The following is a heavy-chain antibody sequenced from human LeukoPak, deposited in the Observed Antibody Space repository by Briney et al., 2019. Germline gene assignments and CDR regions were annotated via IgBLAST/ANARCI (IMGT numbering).Heavy chain of an antibody. D-gene: IGHD2-2*02. CDR1: GFTFSSYA. CDR3: AKPSGIVVVPAAIPGDWFDP. Sequence: PGGSLRLSCAASGFTFSSYAMSWVRQAPGKGLEWVSAISGSGGSTYYADSVKGRFTISRDNSKNTLYLQMNSLRAEGTAVYYCAKPSGIVVVPAAIPGDWFDPWGQGTLVTVSS. CDR2: ISGSGGST. V-gene: IGHV3-23*01. J-gene: IGHJ5*02.